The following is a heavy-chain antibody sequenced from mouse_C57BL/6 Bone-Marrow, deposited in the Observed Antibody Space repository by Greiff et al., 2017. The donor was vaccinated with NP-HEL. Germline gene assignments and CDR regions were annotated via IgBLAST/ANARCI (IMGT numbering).Heavy chain of an antibody. CDR3: ARVYGSSYGVDY. V-gene: IGHV5-4*01. J-gene: IGHJ2*01. D-gene: IGHD1-1*01. CDR1: GFTFSSYA. Sequence: EVQVVESGGGLVKPGGSLKLSCAASGFTFSSYAMSWVRQTPEKRLEWVATISDGGSYTYYPDNVKGRFTISRDNAKNNLYLQMSHLKSEDTAMYYCARVYGSSYGVDYWGQGTTLTVSS. CDR2: ISDGGSYT.